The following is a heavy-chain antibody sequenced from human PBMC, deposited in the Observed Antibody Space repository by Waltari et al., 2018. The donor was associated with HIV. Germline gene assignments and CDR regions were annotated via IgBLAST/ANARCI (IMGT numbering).Heavy chain of an antibody. Sequence: VQLVPSGAEVKKPGSSVKVSSKVSGGTFSSYAISWVRLAPGQGLEWMGRIIPILGIANYAQKFQGRVTITADKSTSTAYMELSSLRSEDTAVYYCASLWPTLSGSKPLDYWGQGTLVTVSS. J-gene: IGHJ4*02. CDR1: GGTFSSYA. D-gene: IGHD1-26*01. CDR3: ASLWPTLSGSKPLDY. V-gene: IGHV1-69*04. CDR2: IIPILGIA.